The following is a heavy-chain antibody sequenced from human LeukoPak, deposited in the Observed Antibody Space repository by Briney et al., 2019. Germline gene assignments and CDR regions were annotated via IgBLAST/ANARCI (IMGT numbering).Heavy chain of an antibody. CDR3: ASKLGSYARVFDY. CDR1: GGSFSGYY. CDR2: IYYSGST. V-gene: IGHV4-59*01. Sequence: PSETLSLTCAVYGGSFSGYYWSWIRQPPGKGLEWIGYIYYSGSTNYNPSLKSRVTISVDTSKNQFSLKLSSVTAADTAVYYCASKLGSYARVFDYWGQGTLVTVSS. D-gene: IGHD1-26*01. J-gene: IGHJ4*02.